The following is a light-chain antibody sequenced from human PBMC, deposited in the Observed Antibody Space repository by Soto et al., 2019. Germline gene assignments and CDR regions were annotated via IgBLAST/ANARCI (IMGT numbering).Light chain of an antibody. CDR2: SNH. CDR1: SSNIGSNT. Sequence: QSALAQPPSASVTPGQRVTISCSGSSSNIGSNTVNWYQQLPGTAPKLLIYSNHHRPSGVPDRFSGSKSGTSASLAISGLQSEDEADYYCAACDDSLNGYVFGTGTKVTVL. CDR3: AACDDSLNGYV. J-gene: IGLJ1*01. V-gene: IGLV1-44*01.